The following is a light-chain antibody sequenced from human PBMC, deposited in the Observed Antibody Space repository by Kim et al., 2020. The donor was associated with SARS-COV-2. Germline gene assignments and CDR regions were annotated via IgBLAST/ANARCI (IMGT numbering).Light chain of an antibody. CDR3: CSYAGSSTLV. Sequence: GQSITISCTATSSDVGSYNPVSLYQQRPGKAPILLIYEGSKLPSGVSNRFSGSKSGNTASLTISGLQAEDEADYYCCSYAGSSTLVFGGGTQLTVL. V-gene: IGLV2-23*01. CDR1: SSDVGSYNP. CDR2: EGS. J-gene: IGLJ2*01.